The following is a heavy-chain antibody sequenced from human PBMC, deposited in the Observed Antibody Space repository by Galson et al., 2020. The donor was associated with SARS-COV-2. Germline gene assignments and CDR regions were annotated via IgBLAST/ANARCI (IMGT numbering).Heavy chain of an antibody. CDR3: ARGAYDILTGYQERTDYYYYGMDV. V-gene: IGHV1-18*01. D-gene: IGHD3-9*01. CDR1: GYTFTSYG. J-gene: IGHJ6*02. CDR2: ISAYNGNT. Sequence: ASVKVSCKASGYTFTSYGISWVRQAPGQGLEWMGWISAYNGNTNYAQNLQGRVTMTTDTFTSTAYMELRSLRSDDTAVYYCARGAYDILTGYQERTDYYYYGMDVWGQGTTVTVSS.